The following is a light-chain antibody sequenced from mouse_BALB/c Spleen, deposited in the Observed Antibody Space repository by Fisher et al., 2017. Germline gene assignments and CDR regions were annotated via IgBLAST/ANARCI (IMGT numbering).Light chain of an antibody. J-gene: IGKJ1*01. CDR3: QQWSSNPWT. CDR1: SSVSY. Sequence: IVITQSPAIMSASPGEKVTITCSASSSVSYMHWFQQKPGTSPKLWIYRTSNLASGVPARFSGSGSGTSYSLTISRMEAEDAATYYCQQWSSNPWTFGGGTKLEIK. V-gene: IGKV4-57*01. CDR2: RTS.